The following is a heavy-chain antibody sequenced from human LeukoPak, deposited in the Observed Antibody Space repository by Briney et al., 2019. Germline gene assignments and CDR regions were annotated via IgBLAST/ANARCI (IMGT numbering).Heavy chain of an antibody. V-gene: IGHV4-34*01. Sequence: PSETLSLTCAVYGGSFSGYYWSWIRQPSGKGLEWIGEINHSGSTNYNPSLKSRVTISVDTSKNQFSLKLSSVTAADTAVYYCARVRTSFDYWGQGTLVTVSS. CDR1: GGSFSGYY. CDR3: ARVRTSFDY. J-gene: IGHJ4*02. CDR2: INHSGST.